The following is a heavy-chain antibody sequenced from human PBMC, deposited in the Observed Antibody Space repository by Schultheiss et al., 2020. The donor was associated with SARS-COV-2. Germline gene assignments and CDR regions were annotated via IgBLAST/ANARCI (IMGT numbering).Heavy chain of an antibody. CDR3: AKAPTAMAAYDAFDI. V-gene: IGHV3-21*04. D-gene: IGHD5-18*01. J-gene: IGHJ3*02. CDR1: GFTFSSYS. Sequence: GESLKISCAASGFTFSSYSMNWVRQAPGKGLEWVSSISSSSSYIYYADSVKGRFTISRDYSKNTLYLQMNSLRAEDTAVYYCAKAPTAMAAYDAFDIWGQGTMVTVSS. CDR2: ISSSSSYI.